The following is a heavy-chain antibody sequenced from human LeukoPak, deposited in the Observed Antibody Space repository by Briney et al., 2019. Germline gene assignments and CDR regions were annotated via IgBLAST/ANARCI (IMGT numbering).Heavy chain of an antibody. D-gene: IGHD5-18*01. J-gene: IGHJ4*02. CDR3: ARHLQDTAMVSPLYYFDN. CDR2: IYHSGST. CDR1: GGSISSIIYY. Sequence: KASETLSLTCTVSGGSISSIIYYWGWIRQPPGKGLEWIGYIYHSGSTYYNPSLKSRVTISVDTSKNQFSLRLSSVTAADTAVYYCARHLQDTAMVSPLYYFDNWGQGTLVTVSS. V-gene: IGHV4-39*01.